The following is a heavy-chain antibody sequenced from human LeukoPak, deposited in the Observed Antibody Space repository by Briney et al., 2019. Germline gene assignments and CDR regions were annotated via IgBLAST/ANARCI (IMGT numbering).Heavy chain of an antibody. Sequence: GGSLRLSCAASGFIFSSYSMNWVRQAPGKGLEWLSYISSSSTTIYYADSVKGRFTISRDNAKNSLYLQMNSLRAEDTAVYYCATEAAGAVDYWGQGTLVTVSS. CDR3: ATEAAGAVDY. CDR1: GFIFSSYS. CDR2: ISSSSTTI. J-gene: IGHJ4*02. D-gene: IGHD6-13*01. V-gene: IGHV3-48*04.